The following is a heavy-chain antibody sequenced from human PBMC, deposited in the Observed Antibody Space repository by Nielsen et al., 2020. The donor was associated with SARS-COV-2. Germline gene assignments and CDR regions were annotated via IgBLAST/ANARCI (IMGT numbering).Heavy chain of an antibody. V-gene: IGHV3-9*01. Sequence: LKISCAASGFSFEDYAILWVLQAPGKGLEWVSGRISNSGSIGYADSVKGRFTISRDHAKNSLYLQMNSLRAEDTALYYCAKDRVVRSWDLYGMDVWGQGTTVTVSS. CDR3: AKDRVVRSWDLYGMDV. J-gene: IGHJ6*02. D-gene: IGHD3-10*01. CDR2: RISNSGSI. CDR1: GFSFEDYA.